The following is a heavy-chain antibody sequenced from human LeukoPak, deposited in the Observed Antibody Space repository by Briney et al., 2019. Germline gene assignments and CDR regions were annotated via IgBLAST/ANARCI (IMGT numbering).Heavy chain of an antibody. CDR1: GFDFTVYW. CDR2: IKRDGSEK. Sequence: GGSLRLSCTASGFDFTVYWMTWVRQAPGKGLEWVANIKRDGSEKYYVDSVKGRFTISRDNAKNSVFLQMNSLRAEDTALYYCARDGVRAVTFNHYYFLDVWGKGTTVTVSS. D-gene: IGHD3-10*01. V-gene: IGHV3-7*01. J-gene: IGHJ6*03. CDR3: ARDGVRAVTFNHYYFLDV.